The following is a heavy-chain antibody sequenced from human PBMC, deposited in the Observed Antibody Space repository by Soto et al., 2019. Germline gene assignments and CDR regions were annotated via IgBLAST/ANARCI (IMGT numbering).Heavy chain of an antibody. J-gene: IGHJ4*02. D-gene: IGHD2-21*02. Sequence: EVQLVESGGGLVNPGGSLRLSCAASGFTFSDYSMNWVRQAPGKGLEWVSSISRGGNYIYYADSVKGRFTISRDDAKNSLDLQMNSLRAEDTAVYSCARDLCRRDSPEYWGQGTLVTVSS. CDR1: GFTFSDYS. CDR3: ARDLCRRDSPEY. V-gene: IGHV3-21*01. CDR2: ISRGGNYI.